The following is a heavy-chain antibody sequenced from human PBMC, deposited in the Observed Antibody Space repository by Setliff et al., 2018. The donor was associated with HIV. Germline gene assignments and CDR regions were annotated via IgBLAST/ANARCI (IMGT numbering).Heavy chain of an antibody. CDR3: ARSLVPSGYYYGRHAFDI. V-gene: IGHV4-59*08. J-gene: IGHJ3*02. Sequence: PSETLSLTCSVSGASIRGHYWSWIRQSPGKGLEWIGNIYYSGNTNYNPSFKSRVTISVDTSKNQFSLRVNSVTAAVTAVYYCARSLVPSGYYYGRHAFDIWGQGTKVTVSS. CDR1: GASIRGHY. D-gene: IGHD3-22*01. CDR2: IYYSGNT.